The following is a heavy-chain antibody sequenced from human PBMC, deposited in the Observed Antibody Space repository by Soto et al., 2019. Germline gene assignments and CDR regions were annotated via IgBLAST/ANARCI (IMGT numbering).Heavy chain of an antibody. V-gene: IGHV4-34*01. J-gene: IGHJ5*02. CDR1: GGSFSGYY. Sequence: SETLSLTCAVYGGSFSGYYWSWIRQPPGKGLEWIGEINHSGSTNYNPSLKSRVTISVDTSKNQFSLKLSSVTAADTAVYYCARASSSDDWFDPWGQGTLVTVSS. D-gene: IGHD6-6*01. CDR3: ARASSSDDWFDP. CDR2: INHSGST.